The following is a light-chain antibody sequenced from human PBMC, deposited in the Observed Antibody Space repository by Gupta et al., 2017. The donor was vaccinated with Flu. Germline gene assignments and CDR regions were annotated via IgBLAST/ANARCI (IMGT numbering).Light chain of an antibody. V-gene: IGLV1-40*01. CDR1: SSNIGAGYE. CDR2: AHS. Sequence: TISCTGNSSNIGAGYEVHWYQQLPGTAPKLLIYAHSDRPSGVPDRFSGSKSGISASLAITGLQAEDEADYYCQSYDSSLSGYVFGTGTKVTVL. CDR3: QSYDSSLSGYV. J-gene: IGLJ1*01.